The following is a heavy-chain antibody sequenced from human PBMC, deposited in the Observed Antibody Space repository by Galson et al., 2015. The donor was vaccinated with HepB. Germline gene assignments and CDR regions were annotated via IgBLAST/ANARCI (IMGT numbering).Heavy chain of an antibody. V-gene: IGHV3-30*18. J-gene: IGHJ6*02. D-gene: IGHD1-1*01. CDR1: GFTFNNYG. CDR3: AKSWRWNDRHGMDV. Sequence: SLRLSCAASGFTFNNYGMHWVRQAPGKGLEWVAIISFDGSNKYYADSVKGRFTISRDNSKNTLYLQMNSLRAEDTAVYYCAKSWRWNDRHGMDVWGQGTTVTVSS. CDR2: ISFDGSNK.